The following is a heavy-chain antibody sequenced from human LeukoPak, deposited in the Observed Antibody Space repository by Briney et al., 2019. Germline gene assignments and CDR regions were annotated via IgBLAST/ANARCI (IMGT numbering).Heavy chain of an antibody. D-gene: IGHD3-22*01. V-gene: IGHV3-30*02. CDR1: GFTFSSYG. J-gene: IGHJ6*03. Sequence: PGGSLRLSCAASGFTFSSYGMHWVRQAPGKGLEWVAFIRYDGSNKYYADSVKGRFTISRDNSKNTPYLQMNSLRAEDTAVYYCAGITMIVVVARSYMDVWGKGTTVTVSS. CDR3: AGITMIVVVARSYMDV. CDR2: IRYDGSNK.